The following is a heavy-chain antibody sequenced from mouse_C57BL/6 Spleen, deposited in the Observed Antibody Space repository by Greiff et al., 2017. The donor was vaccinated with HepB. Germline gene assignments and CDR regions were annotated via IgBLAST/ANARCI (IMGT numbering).Heavy chain of an antibody. CDR3: ARCYYSNDGVFDY. CDR1: GYTFTSYW. V-gene: IGHV1-61*01. D-gene: IGHD2-5*01. J-gene: IGHJ2*01. CDR2: IYPSDSET. Sequence: VQLQQPGAELVRPGSSVKLSCKASGYTFTSYWMDWVKQRPGQGLEWIGNIYPSDSETHYNQKFKDKATLTVDKSSSTAYMQLSSLTSEDSAVYYCARCYYSNDGVFDYWGQGTTLTVSS.